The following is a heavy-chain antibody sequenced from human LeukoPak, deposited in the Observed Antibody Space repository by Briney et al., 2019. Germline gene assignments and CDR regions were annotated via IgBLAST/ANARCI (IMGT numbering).Heavy chain of an antibody. Sequence: GGSLRLSCAASGFTFSSYVMSWVRQAPGKGLEWVSTITGSGGRTYYADSVKGPFTISRDNSKNTLYLQMNSLRTADTAVYYCAKEGDWNDVTLMDVWGKGTTVTISS. CDR3: AKEGDWNDVTLMDV. D-gene: IGHD1-1*01. J-gene: IGHJ6*03. V-gene: IGHV3-23*01. CDR1: GFTFSSYV. CDR2: ITGSGGRT.